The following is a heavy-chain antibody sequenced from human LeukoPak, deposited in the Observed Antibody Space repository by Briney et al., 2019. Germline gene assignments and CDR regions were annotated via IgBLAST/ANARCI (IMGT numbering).Heavy chain of an antibody. D-gene: IGHD1-14*01. Sequence: SETLSLTCTVSGGSISSSGDFWAWVRQPPGKGLEWIGSIYYSGSTYYNSSLKSRVTISVDTSKNQFSLKLSSVTAADTAVYYCARDTLDSGTFDSWGQGTLVTVSS. CDR1: GGSISSSGDF. CDR2: IYYSGST. V-gene: IGHV4-39*07. J-gene: IGHJ4*02. CDR3: ARDTLDSGTFDS.